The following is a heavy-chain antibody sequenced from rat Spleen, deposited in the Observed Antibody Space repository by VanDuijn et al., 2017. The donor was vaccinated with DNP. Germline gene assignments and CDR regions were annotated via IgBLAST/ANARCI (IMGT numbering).Heavy chain of an antibody. CDR3: TRDWIRGPFAY. CDR2: VQSGGGT. J-gene: IGHJ3*01. D-gene: IGHD4-3*01. V-gene: IGHV2-27*01. CDR1: GFSLTSYH. Sequence: QVQLKESGPGLVQPSQTLSLTCTISGFSLTSYHVHWVRQPPGKGLEWMGRVQSGGGTEYNSVFKSRLSISRDTSKSQVFLQMNSIQTEDTAFYLCTRDWIRGPFAYWGQGTLVTVTS.